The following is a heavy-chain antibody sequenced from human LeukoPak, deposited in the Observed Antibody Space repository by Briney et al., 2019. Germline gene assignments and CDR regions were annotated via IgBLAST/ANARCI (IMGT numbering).Heavy chain of an antibody. CDR1: GFTFRTYS. Sequence: PGGSLRLSCAASGFTFRTYSMNWVRQAPGKGLEWVSYISSSSSSIYYADSVKGRFTISRDNAKNSLYLQMNSLRDEDTAVYYCAREPRESCAAFDTRGQGTMVTVSS. V-gene: IGHV3-48*02. J-gene: IGHJ3*02. CDR3: AREPRESCAAFDT. CDR2: ISSSSSSI.